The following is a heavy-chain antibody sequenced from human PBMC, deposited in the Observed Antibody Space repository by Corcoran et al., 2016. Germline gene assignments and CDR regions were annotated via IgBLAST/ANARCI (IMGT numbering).Heavy chain of an antibody. J-gene: IGHJ4*02. CDR1: GFTFSSNY. D-gene: IGHD3-22*01. Sequence: EVQLVESGGGLVKPGGSLRLSCAASGFTFSSNYMSWVRQAPGKGLEWVSVIYSGGSTYYADSVKGRFTISRDNSKNTLYLQMNSLRAEDTAVYYCASRQYYYDSSGPPGYFDYWGQGTLVTVSS. CDR2: IYSGGST. CDR3: ASRQYYYDSSGPPGYFDY. V-gene: IGHV3-66*01.